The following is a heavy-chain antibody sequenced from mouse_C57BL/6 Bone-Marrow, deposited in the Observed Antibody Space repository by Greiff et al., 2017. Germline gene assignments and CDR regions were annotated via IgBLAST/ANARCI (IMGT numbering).Heavy chain of an antibody. D-gene: IGHD2-4*01. CDR1: GFTFSSYA. CDR3: ARSIYYDYDWFAY. CDR2: ISDGGSYT. V-gene: IGHV5-4*03. Sequence: EVKLMESGGGLVKPGGSLKLSCAASGFTFSSYAMSWVRQTPEKRLEWVATISDGGSYTYYPDNVKGRFTISRDNAKNNLYLQMSHLKSEDTAMYYCARSIYYDYDWFAYWGQETLVTVSA. J-gene: IGHJ3*01.